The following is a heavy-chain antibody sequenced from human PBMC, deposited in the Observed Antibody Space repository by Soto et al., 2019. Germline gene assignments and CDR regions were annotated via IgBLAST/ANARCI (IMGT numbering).Heavy chain of an antibody. CDR2: ISWDGGST. V-gene: IGHV3-43*01. J-gene: IGHJ6*02. CDR3: AKDIDPMTTYYYYGMDV. D-gene: IGHD4-4*01. CDR1: GFTFDDYT. Sequence: GGSLRLSCAASGFTFDDYTMHWVRQAPGKGLEWVSLISWDGGSTYYADSVKGRFTISRDNSKNSLYLQMNSLRTEDTALYYCAKDIDPMTTYYYYGMDVWGQGTTVTVS.